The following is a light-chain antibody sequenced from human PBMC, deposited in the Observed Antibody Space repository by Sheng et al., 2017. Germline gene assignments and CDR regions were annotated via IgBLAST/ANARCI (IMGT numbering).Light chain of an antibody. Sequence: DVVMTQSPLSLPVTLGQPASISCRSSQSLVHSDGNTYFNWFHQRPGQSPRRLIHQVSYRDSGVPDRLSGSGSGTDFTLKISTVEAEDVGIYYCMQGTHWPYTFGQGTKLEIK. CDR1: QSLVHSDGNTY. V-gene: IGKV2-30*02. CDR3: MQGTHWPYT. CDR2: QVS. J-gene: IGKJ2*01.